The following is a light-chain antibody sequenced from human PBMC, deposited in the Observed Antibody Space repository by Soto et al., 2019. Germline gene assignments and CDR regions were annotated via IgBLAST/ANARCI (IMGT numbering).Light chain of an antibody. CDR2: DVS. J-gene: IGLJ1*01. Sequence: QSALAQPRSVSGSPGQSVTISCTGTSSDVGGYNYVSWYQQHPGKASKPMIYDVSKRPSGVPDRFSGSKSGNTASLTISGLQAEDEADYYCCSYAGTYTYVFGTGTNVTVL. V-gene: IGLV2-11*01. CDR1: SSDVGGYNY. CDR3: CSYAGTYTYV.